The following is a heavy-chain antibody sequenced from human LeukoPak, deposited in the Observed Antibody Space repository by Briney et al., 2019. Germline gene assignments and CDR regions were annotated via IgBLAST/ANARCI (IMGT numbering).Heavy chain of an antibody. Sequence: PSETLSLTCTVSGXSISSYYWSWIRQPPGKGLEWIGYIYYSGSTNYNPSLKSRVTISVDTSKNQFSLKLSSVTAADTAVYYCVRDIAAAGGFDYWGQGTLVTVSS. D-gene: IGHD6-13*01. CDR1: GXSISSYY. V-gene: IGHV4-59*12. CDR3: VRDIAAAGGFDY. CDR2: IYYSGST. J-gene: IGHJ4*02.